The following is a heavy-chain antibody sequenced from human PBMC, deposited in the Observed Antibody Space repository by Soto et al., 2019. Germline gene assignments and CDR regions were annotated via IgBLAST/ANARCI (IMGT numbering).Heavy chain of an antibody. D-gene: IGHD1-26*01. CDR3: AREKGNATGWFEP. V-gene: IGHV3-53*04. Sequence: EVQLVESGGGLVQPGGSLRLSCAASGFTVSSNYMSWVRQAPGKGLEWVSLIYSDGTTYYAASVKGRFTISRHTSKSTLYLQMNSLRAEDTAFYYCAREKGNATGWFEPWGQGTLVSVSS. CDR2: IYSDGTT. J-gene: IGHJ5*02. CDR1: GFTVSSNY.